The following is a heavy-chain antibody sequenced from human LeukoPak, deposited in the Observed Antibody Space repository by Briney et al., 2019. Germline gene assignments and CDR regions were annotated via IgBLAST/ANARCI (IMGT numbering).Heavy chain of an antibody. CDR3: ARVYKYCSGTSCYRFDP. J-gene: IGHJ5*02. V-gene: IGHV4-4*02. Sequence: SGTLSLTCAVSGGSITSSNWWSWVRQPPGKGLEWMGESDHSGSTTYNPSLKSRATISVDKSKNQFSLKLTSVTAADTAVYYCARVYKYCSGTSCYRFDPWGQGTLVTVSS. CDR2: SDHSGST. CDR1: GGSITSSNW. D-gene: IGHD2-2*01.